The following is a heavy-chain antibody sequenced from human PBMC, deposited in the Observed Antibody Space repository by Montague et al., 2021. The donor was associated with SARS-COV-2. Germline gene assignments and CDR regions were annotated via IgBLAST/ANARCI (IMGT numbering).Heavy chain of an antibody. CDR2: INQDETAK. V-gene: IGHV3-7*01. CDR1: GFTSGDYQ. CDR3: ARSPRGSGTGWLDY. J-gene: IGHJ4*02. Sequence: SLRLSCAASGFTSGDYQMTWVRQAPGKGLQWVANINQDETAKTYVDSVKGRFTISRDNAKNSLFLQMNSLKDEDTAVYYCARSPRGSGTGWLDYWGQGTLVTVSS. D-gene: IGHD3/OR15-3a*01.